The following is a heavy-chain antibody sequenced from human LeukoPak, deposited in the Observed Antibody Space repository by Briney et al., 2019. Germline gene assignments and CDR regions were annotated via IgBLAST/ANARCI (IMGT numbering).Heavy chain of an antibody. CDR3: VRGAGPGTPFD. Sequence: QAGGSLRLSCAASGFTFSLSWMPWVRQAPGKGLEWVSSINYDARSRTYADSVKGRVTISRDNAENTLFLQMNSLRVEDSAIYSCVRGAGPGTPFDWGQGILVTVSS. CDR2: INYDARSR. CDR1: GFTFSLSW. D-gene: IGHD1-1*01. J-gene: IGHJ1*01. V-gene: IGHV3-74*01.